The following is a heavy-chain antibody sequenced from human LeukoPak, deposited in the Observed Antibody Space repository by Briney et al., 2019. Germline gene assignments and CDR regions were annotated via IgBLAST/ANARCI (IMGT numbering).Heavy chain of an antibody. Sequence: GGSLRLSCAASGFTFGNHWMRWVRQTPGKGLVWVSRIISDGSSTSYADSVKGRFTISRDNAKNTLYLQMNSLRAEDTAVYYCARDGSLPDYWGQGTLVTVSS. CDR1: GFTFGNHW. CDR3: ARDGSLPDY. CDR2: IISDGSST. V-gene: IGHV3-74*01. J-gene: IGHJ4*02.